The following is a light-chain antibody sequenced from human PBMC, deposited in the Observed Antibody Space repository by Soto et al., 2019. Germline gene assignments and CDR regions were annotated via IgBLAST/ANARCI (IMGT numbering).Light chain of an antibody. V-gene: IGLV2-14*03. J-gene: IGLJ7*01. CDR2: DVD. CDR3: TSYSSGSTQVV. Sequence: QSALTQPASVSGSPGQSITLSCTGTSSDIGDYDYVSWYQRHPGKAPKLIIYDVDNRPSGVSDRFSGSKSGNTASLTISGLQAEDEADYYCTSYSSGSTQVVFGGGTQLTVL. CDR1: SSDIGDYDY.